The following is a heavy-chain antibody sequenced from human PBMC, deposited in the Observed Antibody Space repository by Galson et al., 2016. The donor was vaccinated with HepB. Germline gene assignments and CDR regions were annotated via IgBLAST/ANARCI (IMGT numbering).Heavy chain of an antibody. V-gene: IGHV3-33*01. D-gene: IGHD1-14*01. CDR1: GFTVRSHG. CDR2: IWHDGNYK. CDR3: ARVGSTTDYVMDV. Sequence: SLRLSCAASGFTVRSHGMHWVRRAPGKGLEWVSVIWHDGNYKYYAGSVKGRFTISRDSFKNTVYLQLNSLRAEDTAMYYCARVGSTTDYVMDVWGQGTTVTVSS. J-gene: IGHJ6*02.